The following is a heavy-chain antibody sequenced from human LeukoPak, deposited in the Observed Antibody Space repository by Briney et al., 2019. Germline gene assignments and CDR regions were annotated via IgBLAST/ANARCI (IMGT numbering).Heavy chain of an antibody. D-gene: IGHD4-17*01. J-gene: IGHJ4*02. CDR1: GGSISSYY. CDR3: AREVGDYVGVFDY. V-gene: IGHV4-59*01. CDR2: VFYSGST. Sequence: SETLSVTRTVSGGSISSYYWSWIRQPPGKGLEWIGYVFYSGSTNYNPSLKSRVTISVDMSKNQFSLKLTSVTAADTAVYYCAREVGDYVGVFDYWGQGTLVTVSS.